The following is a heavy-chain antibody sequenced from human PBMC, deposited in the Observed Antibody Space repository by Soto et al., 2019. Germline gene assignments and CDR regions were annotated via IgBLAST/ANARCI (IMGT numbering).Heavy chain of an antibody. V-gene: IGHV1-18*01. CDR3: ARDRRFLEWLHRPYYYGMDV. Sequence: QVQLVQSGAEVKKPGASVKVSYKASGYTFTSYGISWVRQAPGQGLEWMGWISAYNGNTNYAQKLQGRVTMTTDTATSTAYRELRSLRSDDTAVYYCARDRRFLEWLHRPYYYGMDVWGQGTTVTVSS. CDR1: GYTFTSYG. D-gene: IGHD3-3*01. J-gene: IGHJ6*02. CDR2: ISAYNGNT.